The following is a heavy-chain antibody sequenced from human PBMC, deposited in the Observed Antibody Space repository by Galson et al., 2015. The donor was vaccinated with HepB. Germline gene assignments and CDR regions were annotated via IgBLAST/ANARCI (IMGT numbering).Heavy chain of an antibody. CDR1: GSTFSRFG. Sequence: SLRLSCAASGSTFSRFGMHWVRQAPGKGLDWVALIWYDAANKYHADSVKGRFTISRDNSKNMLYLQMNSLTAEDTAVYYCARDTSEYGDSAFDHWGQGILVTVSS. CDR3: ARDTSEYGDSAFDH. D-gene: IGHD4-17*01. V-gene: IGHV3-33*01. CDR2: IWYDAANK. J-gene: IGHJ4*02.